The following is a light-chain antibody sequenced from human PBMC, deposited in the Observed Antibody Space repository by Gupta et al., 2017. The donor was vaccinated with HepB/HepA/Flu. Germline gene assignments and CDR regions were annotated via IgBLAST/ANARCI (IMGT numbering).Light chain of an antibody. Sequence: DIQMTQSPSSLSASVGDRVTITCRTSQNIRSYLNWYQQKPGKAPKLLIYASSNLQNGVPSRFSGSGFGTDFTLTISSLQPEDFATYYCQQSYSTPGNFGQGTEVEIK. V-gene: IGKV1-39*01. J-gene: IGKJ2*02. CDR3: QQSYSTPGN. CDR2: ASS. CDR1: QNIRSY.